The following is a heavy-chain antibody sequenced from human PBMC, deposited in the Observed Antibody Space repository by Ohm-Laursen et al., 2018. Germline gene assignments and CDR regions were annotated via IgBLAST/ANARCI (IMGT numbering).Heavy chain of an antibody. V-gene: IGHV3-74*01. D-gene: IGHD6-6*01. CDR1: GFTFSNYW. CDR3: ARNAAPRGGSSSAGTYYYGLDV. J-gene: IGHJ6*02. CDR2: INSDGSSI. Sequence: GSLRLSCAASGFTFSNYWMHWVRQAPGKGLVWVSRINSDGSSISYADSVKGRFTISRDNAKNTLDLQMNSLRADDTAVHYCARNAAPRGGSSSAGTYYYGLDVWGQGTTVTVSS.